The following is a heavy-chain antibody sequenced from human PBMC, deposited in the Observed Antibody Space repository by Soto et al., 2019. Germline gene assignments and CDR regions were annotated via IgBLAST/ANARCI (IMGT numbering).Heavy chain of an antibody. CDR1: GGTFSSYT. CDR3: SRGVASLVDS. V-gene: IGHV1-69*02. D-gene: IGHD2-15*01. CDR2: IVPITGMT. Sequence: QVQLVQSGAEVKKPGSSVRVSCTPSGGTFSSYTISWVRQAPGQGLEWMGRIVPITGMTRYAQKFQGILTITAATSTTTAYLELSSLTSEDSAVYFCSRGVASLVDSWGQGTQVTVSS. J-gene: IGHJ4*02.